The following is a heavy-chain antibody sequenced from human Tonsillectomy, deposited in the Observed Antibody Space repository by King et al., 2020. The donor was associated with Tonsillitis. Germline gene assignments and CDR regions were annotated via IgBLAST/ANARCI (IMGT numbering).Heavy chain of an antibody. Sequence: VQLVESGAEVKKPGASVKVSCKASGYTFTSYDIIWVRQATGQGLEWMGWMNPNSGYTGYAQKFQGRVTMTRNTSISTAYMELRRLRSEDTAVYYCARRQRGYSSGWYWSGDDGMDVWGQGTTVTVPS. CDR2: MNPNSGYT. D-gene: IGHD6-19*01. J-gene: IGHJ6*02. CDR1: GYTFTSYD. V-gene: IGHV1-8*01. CDR3: ARRQRGYSSGWYWSGDDGMDV.